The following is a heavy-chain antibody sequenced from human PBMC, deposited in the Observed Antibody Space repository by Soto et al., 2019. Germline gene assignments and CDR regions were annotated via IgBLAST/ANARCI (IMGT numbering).Heavy chain of an antibody. CDR2: VYSSGGT. CDR1: GGSMTSYY. CDR3: ARGQRFSDWFDP. J-gene: IGHJ5*02. V-gene: IGHV4-4*07. D-gene: IGHD3-3*01. Sequence: NPSETLSLTCTVSGGSMTSYYWTWIRQPAGKGLEWIGRVYSSGGTHYNPSLKSRVTISLDTSKNQFSLMLLSVTDADTAVYFCARGQRFSDWFDPWGQGTLVTVSS.